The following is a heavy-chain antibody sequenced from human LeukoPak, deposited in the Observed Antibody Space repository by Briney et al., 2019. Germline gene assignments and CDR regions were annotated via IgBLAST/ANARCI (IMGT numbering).Heavy chain of an antibody. Sequence: GESLKISCKGSGYSFLSYWIVWVRQMPGKGLEWMGMIYPAESNTRYSPSFQGQVTISADKSTSTAYLQWSSLKASDTAMYYCARRDYVWRSYDDPWGQGTLVTVSS. V-gene: IGHV5-51*01. CDR1: GYSFLSYW. CDR2: IYPAESNT. CDR3: ARRDYVWRSYDDP. J-gene: IGHJ5*02. D-gene: IGHD3-16*01.